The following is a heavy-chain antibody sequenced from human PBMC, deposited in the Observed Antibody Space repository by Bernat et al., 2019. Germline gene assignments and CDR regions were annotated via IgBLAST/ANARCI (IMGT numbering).Heavy chain of an antibody. CDR2: ISSSGSTT. CDR1: GFTFSTYA. D-gene: IGHD4-17*01. CDR3: AKKHTMTSPGNYFDY. V-gene: IGHV3-23*01. J-gene: IGHJ4*02. Sequence: EVQLLESGGDSVQPGGSLRLSCAASGFTFSTYAMSWVRQAPGKGLEWVSTISSSGSTTYYPDSVKGRFTISRDNSKNSLYLQMSSLRAEDTAIYYYAKKHTMTSPGNYFDYWGRGTLVTVSS.